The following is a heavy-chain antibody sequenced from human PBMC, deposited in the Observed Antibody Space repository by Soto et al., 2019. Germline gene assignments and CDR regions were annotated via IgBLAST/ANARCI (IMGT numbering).Heavy chain of an antibody. CDR2: ISYDGSNK. V-gene: IGHV3-30*18. CDR3: AKDANDFWSGYWMNYYYYYGMDV. CDR1: GFTFSSYG. J-gene: IGHJ6*02. Sequence: LRLSCAASGFTFSSYGMHWVRQAPGKGLEWVAVISYDGSNKYYADSVKGRFTISRDNSKNTLYLQMNSLRAEDTAVYYCAKDANDFWSGYWMNYYYYYGMDVWGQGTTVTVSS. D-gene: IGHD3-3*01.